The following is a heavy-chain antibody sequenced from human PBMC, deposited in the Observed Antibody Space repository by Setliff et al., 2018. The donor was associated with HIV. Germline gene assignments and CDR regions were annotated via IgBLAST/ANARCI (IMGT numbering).Heavy chain of an antibody. Sequence: LRLSCAASGFTFFDYALNWVRQAPGKGLEWVSSISSSGSYIYYADSVKGRFTISRDHATSALYLQMDSLRAEDTALYYCTRSHSTRDAFDIWGQGTTVTVSS. J-gene: IGHJ3*02. CDR3: TRSHSTRDAFDI. CDR2: ISSSGSYI. D-gene: IGHD2-2*01. V-gene: IGHV3-21*01. CDR1: GFTFFDYA.